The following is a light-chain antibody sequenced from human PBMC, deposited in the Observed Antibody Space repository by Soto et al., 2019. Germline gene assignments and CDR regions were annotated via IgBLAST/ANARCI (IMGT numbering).Light chain of an antibody. Sequence: EIVLTQSPGTLSLSPGERATLSCRASRNINGNYLGWYQLKRGQAPRLLIYGTSTRATGIPDRFSGSGSGTAFTLAISRLEPEDFAIYYCQQYVTSPAITFGQGTRLEI. CDR2: GTS. CDR1: RNINGNY. CDR3: QQYVTSPAIT. J-gene: IGKJ5*01. V-gene: IGKV3-20*01.